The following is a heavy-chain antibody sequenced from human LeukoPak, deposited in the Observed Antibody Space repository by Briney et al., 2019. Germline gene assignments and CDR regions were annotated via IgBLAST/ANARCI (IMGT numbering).Heavy chain of an antibody. J-gene: IGHJ4*02. V-gene: IGHV3-30*18. CDR2: ISYDGNNR. CDR1: GFTFSSYG. CDR3: AKDPKYGDYGDYFDY. D-gene: IGHD4-17*01. Sequence: PGGSLRLSCAASGFTFSSYGMHWVRQAPGKGLEWVAVISYDGNNRYYADSVKGRFTISRDTSKNTLYLQMNSLRAEDTAVYYCAKDPKYGDYGDYFDYWGQETLVTVSS.